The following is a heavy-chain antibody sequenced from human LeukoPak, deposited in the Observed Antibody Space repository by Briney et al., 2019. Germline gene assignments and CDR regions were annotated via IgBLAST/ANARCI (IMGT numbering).Heavy chain of an antibody. CDR3: ARSLMITFGGFDP. Sequence: GGSLRLSCAASGFTVTSNYMSWVRQAPGKGLEWVSVIYSDGSTYYADSVKGRFTISRDNSKNTVYLQMNSLRAEDTAVYYCARSLMITFGGFDPWGQGTLVTVSS. D-gene: IGHD3-16*01. J-gene: IGHJ5*02. CDR2: IYSDGST. CDR1: GFTVTSNY. V-gene: IGHV3-66*01.